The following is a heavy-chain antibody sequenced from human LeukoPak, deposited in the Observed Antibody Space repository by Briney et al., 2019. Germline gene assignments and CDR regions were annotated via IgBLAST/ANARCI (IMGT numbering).Heavy chain of an antibody. CDR2: IKTKIDGGTA. V-gene: IGHV3-15*01. CDR3: TTESYCSSTSCPGTFDF. Sequence: GESLRLSCAASGFTFSHVWMSWVRQAPGKGLEWVGRIKTKIDGGTADYAAPVKGRFTISRDDSKNTLYLQINSLKTEDTAVYYRTTESYCSSTSCPGTFDFWGQGTLVTVSS. D-gene: IGHD2-2*01. J-gene: IGHJ4*02. CDR1: GFTFSHVW.